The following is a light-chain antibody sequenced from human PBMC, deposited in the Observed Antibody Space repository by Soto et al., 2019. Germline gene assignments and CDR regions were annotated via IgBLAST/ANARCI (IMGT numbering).Light chain of an antibody. CDR1: QTITTY. CDR3: QQSHSTPWT. CDR2: GAS. V-gene: IGKV1-39*01. Sequence: DIQMTQSPSSLSASVGDRVTITCRASQTITTYLNWYQQKPGKAPQLLIYGASSLQSGVPSRFTGSGSGTDFTLTISSLQPEDFATYHCQQSHSTPWTFGQGTKVXIK. J-gene: IGKJ1*01.